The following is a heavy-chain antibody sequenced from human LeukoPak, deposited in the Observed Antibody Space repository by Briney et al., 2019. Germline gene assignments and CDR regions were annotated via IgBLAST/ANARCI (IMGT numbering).Heavy chain of an antibody. Sequence: GGSLRLSCAASGFTFEDYAMHWVRQAPGKGLEWVSLISWDGDTTYYAESVEGRFTISKDNSKTSLYLQMNALRFEDSALYYCMARAARRGITPDYWGRGALVTVSS. CDR3: MARAARRGITPDY. CDR1: GFTFEDYA. CDR2: ISWDGDTT. D-gene: IGHD1-7*01. V-gene: IGHV3-43D*03. J-gene: IGHJ4*02.